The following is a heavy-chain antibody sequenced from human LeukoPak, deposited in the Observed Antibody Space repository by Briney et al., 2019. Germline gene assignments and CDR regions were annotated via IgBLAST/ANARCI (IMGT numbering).Heavy chain of an antibody. J-gene: IGHJ6*02. CDR1: GGSISSGDYY. CDR2: IYYSGST. CDR3: ARHDYSNYYYGMDV. D-gene: IGHD4-11*01. Sequence: SQTLSLTCNVSGGSISSGDYYWSWIRQPPGKGLEWIGYIYYSGSTYYNPSLKSRVTISVDTSKNQFSLKLSSVTAADTAVYYCARHDYSNYYYGMDVWGQGTTVTVSS. V-gene: IGHV4-30-4*01.